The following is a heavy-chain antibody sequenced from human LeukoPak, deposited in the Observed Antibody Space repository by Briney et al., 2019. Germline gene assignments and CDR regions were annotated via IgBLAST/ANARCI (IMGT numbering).Heavy chain of an antibody. CDR2: INPSDGST. CDR3: ARGVGATISYYHYYIDV. Sequence: ASVKVSCKASGYTFTSYYMHWVRQAPGQGLEWMGIINPSDGSTSYAQKFQGRVTMTRDTSTSTVYMELSSLRSEDTAVYYCARGVGATISYYHYYIDVWGKGTTVTVSS. J-gene: IGHJ6*03. V-gene: IGHV1-46*01. D-gene: IGHD1-26*01. CDR1: GYTFTSYY.